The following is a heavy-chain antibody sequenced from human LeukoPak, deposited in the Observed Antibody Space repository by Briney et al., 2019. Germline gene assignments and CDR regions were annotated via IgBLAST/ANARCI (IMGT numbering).Heavy chain of an antibody. CDR1: GGTFSSYA. J-gene: IGHJ2*01. Sequence: SVKVSCKASGGTFSSYAISWVRQAPGQGLEWMGGIIPIFGTANYAQKFQGRVTITADESTSTACMELSSLRSEDTAVYYCARAASYCSSTSCYWWYFDLWGRGTLVTVSS. V-gene: IGHV1-69*13. CDR2: IIPIFGTA. D-gene: IGHD2-2*01. CDR3: ARAASYCSSTSCYWWYFDL.